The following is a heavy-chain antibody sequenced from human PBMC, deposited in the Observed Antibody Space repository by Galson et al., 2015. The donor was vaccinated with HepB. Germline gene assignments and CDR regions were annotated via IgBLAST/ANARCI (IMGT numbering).Heavy chain of an antibody. V-gene: IGHV1-69*10. Sequence: SVKVSCKASGGTFSSYAISWVRQAPGQGLEWMGGIIPILGIANYAQKFQGRVTITADKSTSTAYMELSSLRSEDTAVYYCARDWGAGDIVVVPAARVGAFDIWGQGTMVTVSS. CDR2: IIPILGIA. D-gene: IGHD2-2*01. CDR1: GGTFSSYA. CDR3: ARDWGAGDIVVVPAARVGAFDI. J-gene: IGHJ3*02.